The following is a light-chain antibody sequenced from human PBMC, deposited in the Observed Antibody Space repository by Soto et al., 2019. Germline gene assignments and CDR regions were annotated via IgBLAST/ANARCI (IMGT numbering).Light chain of an antibody. CDR3: QQSYSTPWT. J-gene: IGKJ1*01. CDR2: AAS. CDR1: QGISLY. V-gene: IGKV1-39*01. Sequence: DIQMTQSPLSLSASVGDRVTITCRASQGISLYLHWYQQKSGKAPKLLISAASTLQSGVPSRFSGSGSGTDFTLAISSLQPEDFATYYCQQSYSTPWTFGQGTKVDIK.